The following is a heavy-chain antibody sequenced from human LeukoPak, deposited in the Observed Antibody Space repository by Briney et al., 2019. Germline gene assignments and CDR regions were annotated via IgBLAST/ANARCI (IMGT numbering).Heavy chain of an antibody. CDR1: GYTFTHYD. D-gene: IGHD6-6*01. Sequence: ASVTVSFKSSGYTFTHYDTNGVRQPAGQGLEGMGWMNSNSGNKGYAQKFQGRVSITRTTSIRTAYMELSSLRSEDTAGYYCARAESSSRYYYYGMDVWGEGTTVTVSS. V-gene: IGHV1-8*01. CDR2: MNSNSGNK. J-gene: IGHJ6*04. CDR3: ARAESSSRYYYYGMDV.